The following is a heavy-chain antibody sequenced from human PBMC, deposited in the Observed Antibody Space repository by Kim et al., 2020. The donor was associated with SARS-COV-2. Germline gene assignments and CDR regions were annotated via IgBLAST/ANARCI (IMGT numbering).Heavy chain of an antibody. V-gene: IGHV3-15*01. CDR2: IKSKTDGGTT. D-gene: IGHD6-13*01. CDR1: GFTFSNAW. CDR3: TTSSFELRVSYGMDV. J-gene: IGHJ6*02. Sequence: GGSLRLSCAASGFTFSNAWMSWVRQAPGKGLEWVGRIKSKTDGGTTDYAAPVKGRFTISRDDSKNTLYLQMNSLKTEDTAVYYCTTSSFELRVSYGMDVWGQGTTVTVSS.